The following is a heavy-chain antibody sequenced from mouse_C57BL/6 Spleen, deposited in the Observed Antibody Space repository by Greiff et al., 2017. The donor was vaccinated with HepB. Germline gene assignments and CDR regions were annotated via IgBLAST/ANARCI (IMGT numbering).Heavy chain of an antibody. CDR1: GYTFTDYY. V-gene: IGHV1-76*01. CDR2: IYPGSGNT. Sequence: QVQLQQSGAELVRPGASVKLSCKASGYTFTDYYINWVKQRPGQGLEWIARIYPGSGNTYYNEKFKGKATLTAEKSSSTAYMQLSSLTSEDSAVYFCARRNLLKGAMDYWGQGTSVTVSS. CDR3: ARRNLLKGAMDY. J-gene: IGHJ4*01. D-gene: IGHD1-3*01.